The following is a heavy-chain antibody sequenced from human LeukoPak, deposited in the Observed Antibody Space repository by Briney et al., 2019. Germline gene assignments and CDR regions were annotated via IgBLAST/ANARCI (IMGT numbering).Heavy chain of an antibody. V-gene: IGHV4-38-2*02. J-gene: IGHJ5*02. CDR1: GYSISSGYY. Sequence: SETLSLTCTVSGYSISSGYYWGWIRQPPGKGLEWIGEINHSGSTNYNPSLKSRVTISVDTSKNQFSLKLSSVTAADTAVYYCARGGYCSGGSCYAHNWFDPWGQGTLVTVSS. D-gene: IGHD2-15*01. CDR2: INHSGST. CDR3: ARGGYCSGGSCYAHNWFDP.